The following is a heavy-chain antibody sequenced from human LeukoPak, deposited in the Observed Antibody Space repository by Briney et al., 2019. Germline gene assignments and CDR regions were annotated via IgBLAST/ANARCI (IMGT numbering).Heavy chain of an antibody. CDR1: GFTFSSYA. J-gene: IGHJ4*02. CDR3: AKSSDYGSGSYGY. V-gene: IGHV3-23*01. Sequence: GGSLRLSCAASGFTFSSYAMSWVRQAPGKGLEWVSAISGGGGTTYYADSVKGRFTISRDNSKNTLYLQMNSLRAEDTAVYYCAKSSDYGSGSYGYWGQGTLVTVSS. CDR2: ISGGGGTT. D-gene: IGHD3-10*01.